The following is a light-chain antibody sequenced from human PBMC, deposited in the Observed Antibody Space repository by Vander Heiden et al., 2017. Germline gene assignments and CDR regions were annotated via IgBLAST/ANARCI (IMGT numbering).Light chain of an antibody. Sequence: SYELTQPPSVSVSPGQTVSITCSGDKLGNKYVCWYQQKPGQSPVLVIYEDRKRPSGIPERFSGSNSGNTATLTISGTQAMDEADYYCQAWDSSTVGFGGGTKLT. V-gene: IGLV3-1*01. J-gene: IGLJ2*01. CDR2: EDR. CDR3: QAWDSSTVG. CDR1: KLGNKY.